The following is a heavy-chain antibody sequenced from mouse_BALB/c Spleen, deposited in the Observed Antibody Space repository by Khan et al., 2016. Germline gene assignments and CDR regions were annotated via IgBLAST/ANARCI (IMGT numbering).Heavy chain of an antibody. Sequence: EVQLQESGPGLVKPSQSLSLTCSVTGYSITSGYYWNWIRQFPGNKLEWMGYISYDGSNNYNPSLKNRISITRDTSKNQFFLKLNSVTTEDTATXTCARDPFYYYGSSYWYFDVWGAGTTVTVSS. CDR2: ISYDGSN. J-gene: IGHJ1*01. CDR1: GYSITSGYY. D-gene: IGHD1-1*01. CDR3: ARDPFYYYGSSYWYFDV. V-gene: IGHV3-6*02.